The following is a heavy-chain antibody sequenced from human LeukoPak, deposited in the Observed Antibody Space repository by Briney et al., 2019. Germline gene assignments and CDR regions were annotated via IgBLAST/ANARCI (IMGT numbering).Heavy chain of an antibody. CDR2: IFSDGTT. Sequence: PGGSLRLSCAASEFNVSSNNMRWVRQAPGKGLECVSVIFSDGTTYYADFVKGRFSISRNNSKNTLYLHMNSLRAEDTAVYYCARERSSWYNWFDPWGQGTLVSVSS. D-gene: IGHD2-2*01. CDR1: EFNVSSNN. CDR3: ARERSSWYNWFDP. V-gene: IGHV3-53*01. J-gene: IGHJ5*02.